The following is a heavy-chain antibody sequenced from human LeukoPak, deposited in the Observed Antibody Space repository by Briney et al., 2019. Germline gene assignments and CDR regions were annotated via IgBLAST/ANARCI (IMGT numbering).Heavy chain of an antibody. Sequence: ASVKVSCKASGGTFSSYAISWVRQAPGQGLEWMGGIIPIFGTANYAQKFQGRATITTDKSTSTAYMELSSLRSEDTAVYYCATLPYYCSSTSCYSRWGFDPWGQGTMVTVSS. D-gene: IGHD2-2*02. CDR2: IIPIFGTA. V-gene: IGHV1-69*05. CDR1: GGTFSSYA. CDR3: ATLPYYCSSTSCYSRWGFDP. J-gene: IGHJ5*02.